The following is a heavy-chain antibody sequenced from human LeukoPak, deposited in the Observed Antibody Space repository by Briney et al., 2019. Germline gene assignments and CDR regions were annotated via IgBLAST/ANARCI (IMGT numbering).Heavy chain of an antibody. CDR1: GGSISSYY. CDR3: ARVYYDGSGYNFDY. V-gene: IGHV4-59*01. Sequence: PSETLSLTCTVSGGSISSYYWSWIRQPPGKGLEWIGYIYYSGSTNYNPSLKSRVTISVDTSKNQFSLQLSSVTAADTAVYYCARVYYDGSGYNFDYWGQGTLVTVSS. D-gene: IGHD3-22*01. J-gene: IGHJ4*02. CDR2: IYYSGST.